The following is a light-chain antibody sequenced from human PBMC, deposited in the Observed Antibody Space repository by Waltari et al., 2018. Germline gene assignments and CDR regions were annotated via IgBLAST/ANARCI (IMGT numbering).Light chain of an antibody. Sequence: DVRLTQSPSFLSASVGDRVTITCRASQDISRNLAWYQQKPGKAPKLLIYLASTLQSGVPSRFSGSGSGTELTLTISSLQPEDFATYYCQQFNSYPLTFGQGTRLEIK. CDR1: QDISRN. J-gene: IGKJ5*01. CDR2: LAS. CDR3: QQFNSYPLT. V-gene: IGKV1-9*01.